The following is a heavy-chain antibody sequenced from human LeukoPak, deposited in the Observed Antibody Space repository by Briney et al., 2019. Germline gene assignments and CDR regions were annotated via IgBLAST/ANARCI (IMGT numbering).Heavy chain of an antibody. CDR3: AREFTLYSSSWYDY. J-gene: IGHJ4*02. CDR2: IIPIFGTA. CDR1: GGTFSSYA. Sequence: GASVKVSCKASGGTFSSYAISWVRQAPGQGLDWMGGIIPIFGTANYAQKFQGRVTITADESTSTAYMELSSLRSEDTAVYYCAREFTLYSSSWYDYWGQGTLVTVSS. D-gene: IGHD6-13*01. V-gene: IGHV1-69*13.